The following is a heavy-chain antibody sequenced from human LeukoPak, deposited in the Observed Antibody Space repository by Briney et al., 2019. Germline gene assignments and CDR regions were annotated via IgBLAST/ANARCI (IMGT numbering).Heavy chain of an antibody. J-gene: IGHJ4*02. D-gene: IGHD2-2*02. CDR1: GYTFTSYD. V-gene: IGHV1-8*03. CDR2: MNPNSGNT. CDR3: ARLNQRQYGVGTFAS. Sequence: ASVKVSCKASGYTFTSYDINWVRQATGQGLEWMGWMNPNSGNTGYAQKFQGRVTITRNTSISTAYMELSSLRYEDTAVYYCARLNQRQYGVGTFASWGKEPLVTAPS.